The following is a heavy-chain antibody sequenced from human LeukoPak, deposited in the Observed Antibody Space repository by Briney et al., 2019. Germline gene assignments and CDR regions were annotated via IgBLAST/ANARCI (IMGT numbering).Heavy chain of an antibody. V-gene: IGHV3-30*18. J-gene: IGHJ3*02. CDR1: GFTFSTYA. D-gene: IGHD6-19*01. Sequence: GGSLRLSCAASGFTFSTYAMHWVRQVRQAPGKGLEWVAIISYDGSNKYYADSVKGRFTISRDNSKNTLYLQMNSLRAEDTAVYYCAKDLYSSGWYRRSVAFDIWGQGTMVTVSS. CDR2: ISYDGSNK. CDR3: AKDLYSSGWYRRSVAFDI.